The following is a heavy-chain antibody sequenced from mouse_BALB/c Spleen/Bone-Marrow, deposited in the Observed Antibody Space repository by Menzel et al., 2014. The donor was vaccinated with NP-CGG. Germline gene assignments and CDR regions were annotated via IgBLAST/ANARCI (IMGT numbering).Heavy chain of an antibody. J-gene: IGHJ2*01. D-gene: IGHD2-3*01. CDR3: TRTYEYFDY. V-gene: IGHV1-69*02. Sequence: QVQLQQSGAELVRPGASVKLSCKASGYTFTSYWINWVKQRPGQGLEWIGNIYPSDSYTNYNQKFKDKATLTVDKSSSTAYMQLSSPTSEDSAVYYCTRTYEYFDYWGQGTTLTVSS. CDR2: IYPSDSYT. CDR1: GYTFTSYW.